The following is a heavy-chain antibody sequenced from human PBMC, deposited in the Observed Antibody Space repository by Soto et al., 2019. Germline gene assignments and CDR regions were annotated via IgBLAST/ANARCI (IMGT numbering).Heavy chain of an antibody. V-gene: IGHV4-59*01. CDR3: ARSPGRGGTYYDSSGTFDY. CDR1: GGSISSYY. J-gene: IGHJ4*02. Sequence: SETLSLTCTVPGGSISSYYWSWIRQPPGKGLAWIGYIYYSGSTNYNPSLKSRVTISVDTSKNQFSLKLSSVTAADTAVYYCARSPGRGGTYYDSSGTFDYWGQGTLVTVSS. D-gene: IGHD3-22*01. CDR2: IYYSGST.